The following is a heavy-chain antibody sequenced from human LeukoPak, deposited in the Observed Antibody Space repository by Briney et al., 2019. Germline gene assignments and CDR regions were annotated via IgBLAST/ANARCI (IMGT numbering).Heavy chain of an antibody. V-gene: IGHV1-3*03. CDR3: ARGKSGSSTLDWFDP. D-gene: IGHD1-26*01. CDR2: INAGNGNT. CDR1: GYTFTSYA. Sequence: GASVKVSCKASGYTFTSYAMHWVRQAPGQRLEWMGWINAGNGNTKYSQEFQGRVTITRDTSASTAYMELSSLRSEDTAVYYCARGKSGSSTLDWFDPWGQGTLVTVSS. J-gene: IGHJ5*02.